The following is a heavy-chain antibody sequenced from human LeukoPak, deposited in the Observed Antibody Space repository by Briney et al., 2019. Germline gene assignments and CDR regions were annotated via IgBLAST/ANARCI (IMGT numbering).Heavy chain of an antibody. D-gene: IGHD4-11*01. Sequence: GGSLRLSCAPSGFTFSSYAMHWVRQAPGKGLEWVAVISYDGSNKYYADSVKGRFTISRYNSKNTLYLQMNSLRAEDTAVYYCARGRMTKDAFDIWGQGTMVTVSS. V-gene: IGHV3-30-3*01. CDR3: ARGRMTKDAFDI. CDR1: GFTFSSYA. J-gene: IGHJ3*02. CDR2: ISYDGSNK.